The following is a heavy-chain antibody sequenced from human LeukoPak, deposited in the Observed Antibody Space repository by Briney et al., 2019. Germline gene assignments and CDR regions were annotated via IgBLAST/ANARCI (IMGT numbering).Heavy chain of an antibody. V-gene: IGHV4-59*12. Sequence: SETLSLTCTVSGGSINSYYWSWIRQPPGKGLEWIGYIYDSGSTYYNPSLKSRVIISVDTSKNQFSLKLSSVTAADTAVYYCARDRAGGLRFLEWLSAFDYWGQGTLVTVSS. CDR2: IYDSGST. CDR3: ARDRAGGLRFLEWLSAFDY. J-gene: IGHJ4*02. CDR1: GGSINSYY. D-gene: IGHD3-3*01.